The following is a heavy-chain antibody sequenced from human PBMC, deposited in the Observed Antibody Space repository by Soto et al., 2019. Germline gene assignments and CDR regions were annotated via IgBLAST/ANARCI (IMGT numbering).Heavy chain of an antibody. V-gene: IGHV1-2*02. CDR1: GYTFTGYY. J-gene: IGHJ6*02. Sequence: ASVKVSCKASGYTFTGYYMHWVRQAPGQGLEWMGWINPNSGGTNYAQKFQGRVTMTRDTSISTAYMELSRLRSDDTAVYYCARGFRYCSGGRCCYYYYGMDVWGQGTTVTVSS. CDR2: INPNSGGT. CDR3: ARGFRYCSGGRCCYYYYGMDV. D-gene: IGHD2-15*01.